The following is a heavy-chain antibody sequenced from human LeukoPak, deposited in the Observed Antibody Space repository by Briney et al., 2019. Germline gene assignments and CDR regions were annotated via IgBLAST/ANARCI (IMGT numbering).Heavy chain of an antibody. CDR1: GYTFTGYY. CDR3: AIVDAVAGHQGRAY. D-gene: IGHD6-19*01. Sequence: GASVKVSCKASGYTFTGYYMHWVRQAPGQGLEWMGWINPNSGGTNYAQKFQDRVTMTRDTSISTAYMELSRLRSDDTAVYYCAIVDAVAGHQGRAYWGQGTLVTVSS. CDR2: INPNSGGT. V-gene: IGHV1-2*02. J-gene: IGHJ4*02.